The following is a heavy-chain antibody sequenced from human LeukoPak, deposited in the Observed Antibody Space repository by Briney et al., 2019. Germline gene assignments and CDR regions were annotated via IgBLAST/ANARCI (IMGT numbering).Heavy chain of an antibody. Sequence: SETLSLTCAVYGGSFSGYYWSWIRQPPGKGLEWIGEINHSGSTNYNPSLKSRVTISVDTSKNQFSLKLSSVTAADTAVYYCATEDRHYFDYWGQGTLVTVSS. CDR2: INHSGST. CDR3: ATEDRHYFDY. D-gene: IGHD1-14*01. CDR1: GGSFSGYY. V-gene: IGHV4-34*01. J-gene: IGHJ4*02.